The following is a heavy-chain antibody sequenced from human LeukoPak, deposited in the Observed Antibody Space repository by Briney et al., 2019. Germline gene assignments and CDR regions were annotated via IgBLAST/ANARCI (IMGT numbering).Heavy chain of an antibody. D-gene: IGHD3-22*01. V-gene: IGHV5-51*01. CDR3: ARQHFDPYYYDSSGYRTRQWFDP. Sequence: GESLQISCKGSGYSFTSYWIGWVRQMPGKGLEWMGIIYPGDSDTRYSPSFQGQVTISADKSISTAYLQWSSLKASNTAMYYCARQHFDPYYYDSSGYRTRQWFDPWGQGTLVTVSS. CDR2: IYPGDSDT. J-gene: IGHJ5*02. CDR1: GYSFTSYW.